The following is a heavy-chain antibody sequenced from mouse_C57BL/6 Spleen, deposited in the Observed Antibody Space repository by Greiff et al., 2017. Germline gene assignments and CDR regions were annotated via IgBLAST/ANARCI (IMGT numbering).Heavy chain of an antibody. Sequence: EVKLVESEGGLVQPGSSMKLSCTASGFTFSDYYMAWVRQVPEKGLEWVANINYDGSSTYYLDSLKSRFIISRDNAKNILYLQMSSLKSEATATYYCARNYGSLDYWGQGTTLTVSS. J-gene: IGHJ2*01. CDR1: GFTFSDYY. D-gene: IGHD2-2*01. V-gene: IGHV5-16*01. CDR3: ARNYGSLDY. CDR2: INYDGSST.